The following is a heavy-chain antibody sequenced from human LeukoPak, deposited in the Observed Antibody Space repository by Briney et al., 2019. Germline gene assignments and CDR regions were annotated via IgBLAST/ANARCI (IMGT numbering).Heavy chain of an antibody. V-gene: IGHV3-7*01. D-gene: IGHD6-13*01. CDR3: ARVSGSTIAAAGTGWFDP. CDR2: IKQDGSEK. Sequence: GGSLRLSCAASGFTFSSYSMNWVRQAPGKGLEWVANIKQDGSEKYYVDSVKGRFTISRDNAKNSLYLQMNSLRAEDTAVYYCARVSGSTIAAAGTGWFDPWGQGTLVTVSS. J-gene: IGHJ5*02. CDR1: GFTFSSYS.